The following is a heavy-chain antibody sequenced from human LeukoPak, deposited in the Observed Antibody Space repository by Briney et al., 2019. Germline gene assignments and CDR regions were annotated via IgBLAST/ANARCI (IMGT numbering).Heavy chain of an antibody. CDR2: INPSGGST. V-gene: IGHV1-46*01. J-gene: IGHJ4*02. CDR1: GYTFTSYY. D-gene: IGHD4-17*01. CDR3: ARGLDYGHYSYYFDY. Sequence: ASVKVSCKASGYTFTSYYMHWVRQAPRQGLEWMGIINPSGGSTNYAQKFQGRVTMTRDTSTSTVYMELSRLRSEDTAVYYCARGLDYGHYSYYFDYWGQGTLVTVSS.